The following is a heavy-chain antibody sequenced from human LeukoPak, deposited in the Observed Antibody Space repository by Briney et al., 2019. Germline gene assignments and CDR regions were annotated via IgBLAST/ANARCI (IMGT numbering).Heavy chain of an antibody. D-gene: IGHD4-11*01. CDR2: IYSGGST. CDR3: ARMMTTVTTVDYYYYYGMDV. Sequence: PGGSLRLSCAASGFTFSDYYMSWVRQAPGKGLEWVSVIYSGGSTYYADSVKGRFTISRDNSKNTLYLQMNSLRAEDTAVYYCARMMTTVTTVDYYYYYGMDVWGQGTTVTVSS. V-gene: IGHV3-53*01. J-gene: IGHJ6*02. CDR1: GFTFSDYY.